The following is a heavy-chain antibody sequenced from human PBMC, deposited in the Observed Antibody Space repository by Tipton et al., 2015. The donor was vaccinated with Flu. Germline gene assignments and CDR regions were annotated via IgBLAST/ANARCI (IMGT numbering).Heavy chain of an antibody. CDR3: ARDNRDIVVVVAATEGYSYFDY. J-gene: IGHJ4*02. V-gene: IGHV3-33*01. Sequence: SLRLFCAASGFTFSSYGMHWVRQAPGKGLEWVAVIWYDGSNKYYADSVKGRFTISRDNSKNTLYLQMNSLRAEDTAVYYCARDNRDIVVVVAATEGYSYFDYWGQGTLVTVSS. D-gene: IGHD2-15*01. CDR1: GFTFSSYG. CDR2: IWYDGSNK.